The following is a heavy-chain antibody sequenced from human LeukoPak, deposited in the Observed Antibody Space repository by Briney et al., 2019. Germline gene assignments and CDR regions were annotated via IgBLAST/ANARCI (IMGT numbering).Heavy chain of an antibody. Sequence: GGSLRLSCAASGFTVSSNYMSWVRQAPGKGLEWASVIYSGGSTYYADSVKGRFTISRDNSNSLISLQMDNLTTEDTAVYYCAREKFDSWGQGTLVIVSP. CDR3: AREKFDS. CDR2: IYSGGST. J-gene: IGHJ5*01. V-gene: IGHV3-53*01. CDR1: GFTVSSNY.